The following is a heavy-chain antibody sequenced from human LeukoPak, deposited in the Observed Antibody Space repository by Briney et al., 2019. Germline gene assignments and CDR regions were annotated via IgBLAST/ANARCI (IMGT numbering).Heavy chain of an antibody. CDR3: ARGRYCSGGSCSRRGPHPYIYYYMDV. J-gene: IGHJ6*03. Sequence: ASVKVSCKASGYTFTSYGISWVRQATGQGLEWMGWMNPNSGNTGYAQKFQGRVTITRNTSISTAYMELSSLRSEDTAVYYCARGRYCSGGSCSRRGPHPYIYYYMDVWGKGTTVTVSS. CDR2: MNPNSGNT. D-gene: IGHD2-15*01. CDR1: GYTFTSYG. V-gene: IGHV1-8*03.